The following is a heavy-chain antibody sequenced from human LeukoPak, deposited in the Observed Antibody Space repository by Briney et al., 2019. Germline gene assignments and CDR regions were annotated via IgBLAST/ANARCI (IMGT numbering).Heavy chain of an antibody. CDR1: GFTFDDYA. J-gene: IGHJ3*02. D-gene: IGHD3-10*01. V-gene: IGHV3-9*01. CDR2: ISWTSGSI. CDR3: AKAFFPYYYGSGADTLDAFDI. Sequence: GRSLRLSCAASGFTFDDYAMHWVRQAPGKGLEWVSGISWTSGSIGYADSVKGRFTISRDNAKNSLYLQMNSLRDEDTALYYCAKAFFPYYYGSGADTLDAFDIWGQGTMVTVSS.